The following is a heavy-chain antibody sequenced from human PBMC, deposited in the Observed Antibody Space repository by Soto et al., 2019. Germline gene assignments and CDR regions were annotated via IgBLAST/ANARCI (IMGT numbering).Heavy chain of an antibody. CDR3: VRGGNPYHYATSGPGTFDK. Sequence: QVQLQESGPGLVKPSQTLSLTCTVSGDSVSGGDSYWSWIRQPPGKALEWIGYTSFSGYTSYTPSLKSRVTISVDMSKSQFTLRLTSVTAEDTAIYYCVRGGNPYHYATSGPGTFDKWGQGTLVSVSS. D-gene: IGHD3-22*01. CDR2: TSFSGYT. V-gene: IGHV4-30-4*01. CDR1: GDSVSGGDSY. J-gene: IGHJ4*02.